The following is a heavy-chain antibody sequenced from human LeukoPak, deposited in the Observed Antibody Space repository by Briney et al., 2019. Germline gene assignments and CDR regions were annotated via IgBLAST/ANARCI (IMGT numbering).Heavy chain of an antibody. D-gene: IGHD3-22*01. CDR1: GYTFTGYY. V-gene: IGHV1-2*02. J-gene: IGHJ3*02. CDR2: INPNSGGT. Sequence: ASVKVSCKAPGYTFTGYYMHWVRQAPGQGLEWMGWINPNSGGTNYAQKFQGRVTMTRDTSISTAYMELSRLRSDDTAVYYCARHYDSSGWFPMDDAFDIWGQGTMVTVSS. CDR3: ARHYDSSGWFPMDDAFDI.